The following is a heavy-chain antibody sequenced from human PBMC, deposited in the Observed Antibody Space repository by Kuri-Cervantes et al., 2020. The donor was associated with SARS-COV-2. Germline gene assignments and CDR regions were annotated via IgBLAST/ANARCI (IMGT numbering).Heavy chain of an antibody. CDR1: GGSIDSSSIY. J-gene: IGHJ4*02. CDR2: IYYTGTT. D-gene: IGHD4-17*01. V-gene: IGHV4-39*01. Sequence: SETLSLTCTVSGGSIDSSSIYWGWIRQPPGKGREWIGNIYYTGTTYYNPSLKSRVTISVDTSKEQFSLKLSSVTAADTAIYYWATFTVTTKFDNWGQGTLVTVSS. CDR3: ATFTVTTKFDN.